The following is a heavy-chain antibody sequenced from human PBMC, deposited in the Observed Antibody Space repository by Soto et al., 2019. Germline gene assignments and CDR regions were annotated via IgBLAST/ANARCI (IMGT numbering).Heavy chain of an antibody. CDR3: ARDLPSTTVTCDY. Sequence: AGGSLRLSCAVSGFRFDDYGMHWIRQAPGKGLEWVSRIYWNGGNGGYADPLKGRFTISRDNAENSLYLRMNSLRVEDTAVYYCARDLPSTTVTCDYWGEGTLVTVSS. D-gene: IGHD4-4*01. CDR1: GFRFDDYG. V-gene: IGHV3-20*04. J-gene: IGHJ4*02. CDR2: IYWNGGNG.